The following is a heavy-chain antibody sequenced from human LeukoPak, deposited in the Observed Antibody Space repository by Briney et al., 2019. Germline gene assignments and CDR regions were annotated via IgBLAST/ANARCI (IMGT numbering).Heavy chain of an antibody. CDR2: ISGSGGST. V-gene: IGHV3-23*01. CDR3: AKARRVVDHFDY. D-gene: IGHD2-15*01. CDR1: GFTFGSYA. Sequence: GGSLRLPCAASGFTFGSYAMGWVRQAPGKGLEWVSAISGSGGSTYYADSVKGRFTISRDNSKNTLYLQMNSLRAEDTAVYYCAKARRVVDHFDYWGQGTLVTVSS. J-gene: IGHJ4*02.